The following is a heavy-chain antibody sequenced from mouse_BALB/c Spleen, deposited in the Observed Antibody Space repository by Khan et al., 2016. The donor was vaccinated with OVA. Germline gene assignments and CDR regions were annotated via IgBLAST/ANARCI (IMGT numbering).Heavy chain of an antibody. D-gene: IGHD2-14*01. CDR2: IRPGGEYT. CDR3: EYGGRYDCYFDF. J-gene: IGHJ2*01. CDR1: GFTFTNYW. V-gene: IGHV1-63*02. Sequence: QVQLKQSRSGLVRPGTSVKISCKAAGFTFTNYWIGWVRQTPGKGLEWIGEIRPGGEYTDNNEQVKVKSTVTADAICSISYKQLSRRTYEASTNYFAEYGGRYDCYFDFWGEGTTLTVSS.